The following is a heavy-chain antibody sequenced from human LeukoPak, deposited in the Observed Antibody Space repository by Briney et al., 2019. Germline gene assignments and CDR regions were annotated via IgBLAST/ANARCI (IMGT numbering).Heavy chain of an antibody. CDR1: GGTFSSYA. D-gene: IGHD6-13*01. Sequence: SVKVSCTASGGTFSSYAISWVRQAPGQGPECMGGIIPIFGTANYAQKFQGRVTNTADESTSTAYRELSGVRSEDTAVYYGAGDLGIAAAVRLNYGGRGTLVTVSS. CDR2: IIPIFGTA. J-gene: IGHJ4*02. CDR3: AGDLGIAAAVRLNY. V-gene: IGHV1-69*13.